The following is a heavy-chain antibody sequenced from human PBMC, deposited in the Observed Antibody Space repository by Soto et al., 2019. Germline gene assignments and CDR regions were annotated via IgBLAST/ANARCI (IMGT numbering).Heavy chain of an antibody. Sequence: GGSLRLSCAASGFTFSSYWMSWVRQAPGKGLEWVANIKQDGSEKYYVDSVKGRFTISRDNAKNSLYLQMNSLRAEDTAVYYCARGDYDILTGYYFANDYWGQGTLVTVSS. CDR1: GFTFSSYW. D-gene: IGHD3-9*01. J-gene: IGHJ4*02. CDR3: ARGDYDILTGYYFANDY. V-gene: IGHV3-7*01. CDR2: IKQDGSEK.